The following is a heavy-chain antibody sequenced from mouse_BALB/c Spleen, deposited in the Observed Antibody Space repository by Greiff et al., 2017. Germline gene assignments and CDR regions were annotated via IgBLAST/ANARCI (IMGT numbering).Heavy chain of an antibody. Sequence: EVQVVESGGGLVKPGGSLKLSCAASGFTFSSYAMSWVRQSPEKRLEWVAEISSGGSYTYYPDTVTGRFTISRDNAKNTLYLEMSSLRSEDTAMYYCARVELRRAMDDWGQGTSVTVSS. V-gene: IGHV5-9-4*01. CDR1: GFTFSSYA. D-gene: IGHD2-12*01. CDR3: ARVELRRAMDD. CDR2: ISSGGSYT. J-gene: IGHJ4*01.